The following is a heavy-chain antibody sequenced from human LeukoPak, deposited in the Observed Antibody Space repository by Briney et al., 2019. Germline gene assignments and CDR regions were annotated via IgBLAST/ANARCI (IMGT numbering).Heavy chain of an antibody. CDR2: IYYSGST. Sequence: SETLSLTCTVSGGSISSYYWSWIRQPPGKGLEWIGYIYYSGSTNYNPSLKSRVTISVDTSKNQFSLKLSSVTAADTAVYYCARGHYFDYWGQGTLVTVSS. J-gene: IGHJ4*02. V-gene: IGHV4-59*08. CDR3: ARGHYFDY. CDR1: GGSISSYY.